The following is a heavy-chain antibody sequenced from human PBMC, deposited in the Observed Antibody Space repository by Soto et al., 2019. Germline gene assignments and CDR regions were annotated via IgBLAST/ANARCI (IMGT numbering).Heavy chain of an antibody. V-gene: IGHV5-10-1*01. CDR2: IDPSDSYT. Sequence: GESLKISCKGSGYSFTSYWISWVRQMPGKGLEWMGRIDPSDSYTNYSPSFQGHVTISADKSISTAYLQWSSLRASDTAMYYCARSPTLAVAGTGYNWFDPWAQGTLVTVSS. D-gene: IGHD6-19*01. J-gene: IGHJ5*02. CDR3: ARSPTLAVAGTGYNWFDP. CDR1: GYSFTSYW.